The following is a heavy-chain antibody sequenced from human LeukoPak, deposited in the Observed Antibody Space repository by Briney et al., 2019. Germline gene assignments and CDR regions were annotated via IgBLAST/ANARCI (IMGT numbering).Heavy chain of an antibody. V-gene: IGHV4-34*01. Sequence: GSLRLPCAASRFTFSTYWMSWVRQAPGKGLEWSGEINHSGSTNYNPSLKSRVTISVDTSKNQFSLKLSSVTAADTAVYYCARLIITYYGSGLALIPWGQGTLVTVSS. CDR2: INHSGST. D-gene: IGHD3-10*01. J-gene: IGHJ5*02. CDR3: ARLIITYYGSGLALIP. CDR1: RFTFSTYW.